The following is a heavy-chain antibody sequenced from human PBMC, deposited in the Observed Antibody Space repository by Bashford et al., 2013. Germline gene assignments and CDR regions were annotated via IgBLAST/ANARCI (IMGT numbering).Heavy chain of an antibody. V-gene: IGHV3-9*01. CDR2: ISWNSGSI. CDR3: AKDIGYCSGGSCYVHYYGMDV. D-gene: IGHD2-15*01. CDR1: GFTFDDYA. Sequence: SLRLSCAASGFTFDDYAMHWVRQAPGKGLEWVSGISWNSGSIGYADSVKGRFTISRDNAKNSLYLQMNSLRAEDTALYYCAKDIGYCSGGSCYVHYYGMDVWGQGTTVTVSS. J-gene: IGHJ6*02.